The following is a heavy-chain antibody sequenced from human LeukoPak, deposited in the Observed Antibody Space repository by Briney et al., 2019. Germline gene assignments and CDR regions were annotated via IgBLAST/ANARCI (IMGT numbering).Heavy chain of an antibody. D-gene: IGHD3-22*01. CDR1: GGTFSSYA. CDR3: ARGSPVRHYYDSSGYPETHFDY. J-gene: IGHJ4*02. Sequence: ASVKVSCKASGGTFSSYAISWVRQAPGQGLEWMGIINPSGGSTSYAQKFQGRVTMTRDTSTSTVYMELSSLRSEDTAVYYCARGSPVRHYYDSSGYPETHFDYWGQGTLVTVSS. CDR2: INPSGGST. V-gene: IGHV1-46*01.